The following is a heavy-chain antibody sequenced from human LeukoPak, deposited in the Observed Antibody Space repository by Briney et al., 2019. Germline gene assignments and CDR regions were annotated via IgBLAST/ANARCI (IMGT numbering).Heavy chain of an antibody. CDR2: IWYDGSNK. CDR1: GFTFSSYG. CDR3: ARDAPYYYYYYGMDV. Sequence: GGSLRLSCAASGFTFSSYGMHWVRQAPGKGLEWVAVIWYDGSNKYYADSVKGRFTISRDNSKDTLYLQMNSLRAEDTAVYYCARDAPYYYYYYGMDVWGQGTTVTVSS. V-gene: IGHV3-33*01. J-gene: IGHJ6*02.